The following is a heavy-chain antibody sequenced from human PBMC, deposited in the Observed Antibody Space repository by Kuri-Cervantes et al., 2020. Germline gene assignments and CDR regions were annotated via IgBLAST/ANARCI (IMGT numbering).Heavy chain of an antibody. CDR3: ARVEPIFCSSTSCYVRD. D-gene: IGHD2-2*01. Sequence: ESLKISCAVSGGSISSSSYYWGWIRQPPGKGLEWIGSIYYSGSTYYNPSLKSRVTISVDTSKNQFSLKLSSVTAADTAVYYCARVEPIFCSSTSCYVRDWGQGTLVTVSS. CDR1: GGSISSSSYY. V-gene: IGHV4-39*07. J-gene: IGHJ4*02. CDR2: IYYSGST.